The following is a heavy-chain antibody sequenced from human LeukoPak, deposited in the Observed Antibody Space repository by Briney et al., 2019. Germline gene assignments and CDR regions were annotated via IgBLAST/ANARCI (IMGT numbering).Heavy chain of an antibody. V-gene: IGHV3-23*01. Sequence: PGGSLRLSCAASGFTFNTYAMSWVRQAPGKGLEWVSAISGSGGSTFYADSVKGRFTISRDNSKNTLSLLMNSLRAEDTAVYYCAKKFRASGSYGAFDYWGQGTLVTVSS. D-gene: IGHD1-26*01. CDR2: ISGSGGST. J-gene: IGHJ4*02. CDR3: AKKFRASGSYGAFDY. CDR1: GFTFNTYA.